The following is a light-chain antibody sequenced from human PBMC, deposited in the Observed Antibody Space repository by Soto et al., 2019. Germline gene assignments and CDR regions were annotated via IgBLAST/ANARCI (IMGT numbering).Light chain of an antibody. Sequence: QSALTQPRSVSGYPGQSVTISCTGTSSDVGGYNYVSWYQQHPGKAPKLLIYGVTERPSGVPDRFSGSKSGSTASLTISGLQAEDEADFYCCSYADTYTYVFGTGTKLTVL. CDR3: CSYADTYTYV. CDR1: SSDVGGYNY. J-gene: IGLJ1*01. CDR2: GVT. V-gene: IGLV2-11*01.